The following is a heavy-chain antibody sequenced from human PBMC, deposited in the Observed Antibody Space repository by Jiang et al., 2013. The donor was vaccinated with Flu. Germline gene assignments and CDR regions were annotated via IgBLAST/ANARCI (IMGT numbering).Heavy chain of an antibody. CDR2: IYHSGST. Sequence: SGLVKPSETLSLTCAVSGGSISSGGYSWSWIRQPPGKGLEWIGYIYHSGSTYYNPSLKSRVTISVDRSKNQFSLKLSSVTAADTAVYYCARGTLPAGGFGELVSFDYWGQGTLVTVSS. CDR1: GGSISSGGYS. J-gene: IGHJ4*02. V-gene: IGHV4-30-2*01. D-gene: IGHD3-10*01. CDR3: ARGTLPAGGFGELVSFDY.